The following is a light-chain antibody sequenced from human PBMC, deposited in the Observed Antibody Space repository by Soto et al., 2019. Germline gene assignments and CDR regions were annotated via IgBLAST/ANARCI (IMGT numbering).Light chain of an antibody. CDR3: QHYNRYSEA. J-gene: IGKJ1*01. Sequence: DIQMTQSPSTLSGSVGDRVTITYRASQTISSWLAWYQQKPGKAPKLLSYKASTLKSGVPSRFSGSGSGTEFTLTISSLQPDDFATYYCQHYNRYSEAFGQGTKVELK. V-gene: IGKV1-5*03. CDR2: KAS. CDR1: QTISSW.